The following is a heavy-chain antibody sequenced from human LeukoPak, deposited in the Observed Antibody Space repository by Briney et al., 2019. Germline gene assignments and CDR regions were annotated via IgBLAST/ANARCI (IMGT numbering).Heavy chain of an antibody. V-gene: IGHV3-21*01. CDR1: GFSFSSYS. CDR3: ARGGVVGAINYFDY. Sequence: GGSLRLSCAASGFSFSSYSMNWVRQAPGKGLEWVSSISSSKSYIFYADSVKGRFTISRDNAKNSLYLEMTSLRAEDTAVYYCARGGVVGAINYFDYWGQGTLVTVSS. J-gene: IGHJ4*02. D-gene: IGHD1-26*01. CDR2: ISSSKSYI.